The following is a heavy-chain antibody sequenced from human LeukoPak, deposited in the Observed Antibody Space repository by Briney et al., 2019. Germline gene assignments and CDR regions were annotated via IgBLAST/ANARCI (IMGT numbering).Heavy chain of an antibody. CDR3: AKDLGSSSSVSDYFDS. J-gene: IGHJ4*02. V-gene: IGHV3-23*01. CDR1: GFSFSSYA. Sequence: GGSLRLSCAASGFSFSSYAMSWVRQTPGKGLEWVSGISGGGGSTYYADSVKGRFTISRDNSKNTLYLQMNSLGAEDTAIYYCAKDLGSSSSVSDYFDSWGQGTLVTVSS. CDR2: ISGGGGST. D-gene: IGHD6-6*01.